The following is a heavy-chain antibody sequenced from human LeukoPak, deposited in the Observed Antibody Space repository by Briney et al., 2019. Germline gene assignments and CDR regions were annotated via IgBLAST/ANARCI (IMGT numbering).Heavy chain of an antibody. CDR3: ARDRSYDFWSGYSTPDY. CDR2: IWYDGGNK. V-gene: IGHV3-33*01. CDR1: GFTFSSYG. Sequence: QPGGSLRLSCAASGFTFSSYGMHWVRQAPGKGLEWVAVIWYDGGNKYYADSVKGRFTISRDNSKNTLDLQMNSLRAEDTAVYYCARDRSYDFWSGYSTPDYWGQGTLVTVSS. J-gene: IGHJ4*02. D-gene: IGHD3-3*01.